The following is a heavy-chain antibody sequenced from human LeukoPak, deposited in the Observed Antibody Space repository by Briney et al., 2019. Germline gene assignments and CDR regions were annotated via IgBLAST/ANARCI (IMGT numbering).Heavy chain of an antibody. CDR3: ARDPGLMIGELFSWFDP. CDR2: IYTSGST. Sequence: SETLSLTCTVSGGSISSYYWSWIRQPAGKGLEWIGRIYTSGSTNYNPSLKSRVTMSVDTSKNQLSLKLSSVTAADTAVYYCARDPGLMIGELFSWFDPWGQGTLVTVSS. D-gene: IGHD3-10*02. J-gene: IGHJ5*02. V-gene: IGHV4-4*07. CDR1: GGSISSYY.